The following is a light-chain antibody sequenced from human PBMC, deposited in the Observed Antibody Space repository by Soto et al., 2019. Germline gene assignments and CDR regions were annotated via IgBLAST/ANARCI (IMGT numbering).Light chain of an antibody. CDR2: GAS. V-gene: IGKV3-20*01. CDR3: QQYGNSQVT. J-gene: IGKJ3*01. CDR1: QTNSSSY. Sequence: EIVLTQSPGTLSLSPGERATLSCRASQTNSSSYLAWYQQKPGQAPRLLIYGASSRATGIPDRFSGSGSGTDFTLTISRLEPEDFAVYYCQQYGNSQVTFGPGTKVDIK.